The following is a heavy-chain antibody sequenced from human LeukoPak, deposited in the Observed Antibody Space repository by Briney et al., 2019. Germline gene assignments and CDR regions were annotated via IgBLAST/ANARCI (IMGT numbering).Heavy chain of an antibody. V-gene: IGHV3-74*01. CDR3: ARGGVGNFDI. D-gene: IGHD7-27*01. Sequence: PGRSLRLSCAASGFTFTTYWMHWVRQVPGKGLVWVSVIHSDGSTTAYADSVKGRFSISRDNAKNTVHLEMNSLRDEDTAVYYCARGGVGNFDIWGQGTMVTVSS. CDR1: GFTFTTYW. J-gene: IGHJ3*02. CDR2: IHSDGSTT.